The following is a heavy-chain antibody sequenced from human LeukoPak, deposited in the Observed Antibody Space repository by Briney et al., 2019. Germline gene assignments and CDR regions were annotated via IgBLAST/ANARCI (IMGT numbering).Heavy chain of an antibody. D-gene: IGHD5/OR15-5a*01. J-gene: IGHJ4*02. Sequence: GGSLRLSCAASGFTFSSYAMHWVRRAPGKGLEWVAVISYDGSNKYYADSVKGRFTISRDNSKNTLYLQMNSLRAEDTAVYYCASDSTLASWGQGTLVTVSS. CDR3: ASDSTLAS. V-gene: IGHV3-30-3*01. CDR1: GFTFSSYA. CDR2: ISYDGSNK.